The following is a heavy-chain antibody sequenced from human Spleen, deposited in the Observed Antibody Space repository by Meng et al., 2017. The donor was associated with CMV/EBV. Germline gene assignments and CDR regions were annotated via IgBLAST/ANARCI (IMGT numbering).Heavy chain of an antibody. V-gene: IGHV3-74*01. J-gene: IGHJ5*02. CDR2: INSDGSST. CDR1: GFTFSSYW. Sequence: GESLKISCAASGFTFSSYWMHWVRQAPGKGLVWVSRINSDGSSTSYADSVKGRFTISRDNAKNTLYLRMNSLRAEDTAVYYCARGPIEDFWSGYYQLDPWGQGTLVTVSS. D-gene: IGHD3-3*01. CDR3: ARGPIEDFWSGYYQLDP.